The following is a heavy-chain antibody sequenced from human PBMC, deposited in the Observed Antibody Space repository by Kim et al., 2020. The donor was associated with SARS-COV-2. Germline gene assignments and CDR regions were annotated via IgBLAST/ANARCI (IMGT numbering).Heavy chain of an antibody. J-gene: IGHJ6*01. D-gene: IGHD3-10*01. CDR3: AREGSYYNFDYYYYGM. V-gene: IGHV4-39*02. CDR2: IYYSGST. Sequence: SETLSLTCTVSGGSISSSSYYWGWIRQPPGKGLEWIGSIYYSGSTYYNPSLKSRVTISVDTSKNQFSLKLSSVTAADTAVYYCAREGSYYNFDYYYYGM. CDR1: GGSISSSSYY.